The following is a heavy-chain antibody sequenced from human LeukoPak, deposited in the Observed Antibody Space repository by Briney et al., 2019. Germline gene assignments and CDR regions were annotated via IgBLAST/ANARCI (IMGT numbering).Heavy chain of an antibody. CDR3: AKDLRVGGSTGPFDY. CDR2: IRYDGSNK. D-gene: IGHD2-15*01. V-gene: IGHV3-30*02. CDR1: GFTFSSYG. J-gene: IGHJ4*02. Sequence: PGGSLRLSCGASGFTFSSYGMHWVRQAPGKGLEWVAFIRYDGSNKYYADSVKGRFTISRDNSKNTLYLQMNSLRAEDTAVYYCAKDLRVGGSTGPFDYWGQGTLVTVSS.